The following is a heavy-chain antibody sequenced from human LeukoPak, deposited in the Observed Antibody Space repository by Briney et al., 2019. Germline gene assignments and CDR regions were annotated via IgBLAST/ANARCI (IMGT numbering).Heavy chain of an antibody. CDR3: ARQLYDFWSGYYYYFDY. J-gene: IGHJ4*02. V-gene: IGHV4-39*01. D-gene: IGHD3-3*01. Sequence: TPSETLSLTCTVSGGSISSSSYYWGWIRQPPGKGLEWIGSIYHSGSTYYNPSLKSRVTISVDTSKNQFSLKLSSVTAADTAVYYCARQLYDFWSGYYYYFDYWGQGTLVTVSS. CDR1: GGSISSSSYY. CDR2: IYHSGST.